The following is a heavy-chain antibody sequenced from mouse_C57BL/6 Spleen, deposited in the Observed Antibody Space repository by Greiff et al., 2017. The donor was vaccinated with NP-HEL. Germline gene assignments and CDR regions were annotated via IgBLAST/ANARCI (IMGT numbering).Heavy chain of an antibody. J-gene: IGHJ1*03. CDR3: RASITTVVATYHWYFDV. CDR2: INPNNGGT. D-gene: IGHD1-1*01. V-gene: IGHV1-18*01. Sequence: EVQLQQSGPELVKPGASVKIPCKASGYTFTDYNMDWVKQSHGKSLEWIGDINPNNGGTIYNQKFTGKATLTVEKYSSTAYMELRILTSEDTAVYYCRASITTVVATYHWYFDVWGTGTTVTVSA. CDR1: GYTFTDYN.